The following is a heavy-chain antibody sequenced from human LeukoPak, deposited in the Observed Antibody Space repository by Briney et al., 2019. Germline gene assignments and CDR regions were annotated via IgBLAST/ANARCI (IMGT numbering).Heavy chain of an antibody. D-gene: IGHD6-13*01. CDR2: MSPNSGNT. CDR3: ARGGGSTWTQRGYFQH. J-gene: IGHJ1*01. Sequence: GASVKVSCKASGGTFSSYAISWVRQAPGQGLEWMGWMSPNSGNTGYAQKFQGRVTMTRNTSISTAYMELSSLRSEDTAVYYCARGGGSTWTQRGYFQHWGQGTLVTVSS. CDR1: GGTFSSYA. V-gene: IGHV1-8*02.